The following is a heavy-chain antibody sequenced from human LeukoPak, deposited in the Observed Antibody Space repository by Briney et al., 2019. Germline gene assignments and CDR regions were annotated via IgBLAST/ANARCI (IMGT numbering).Heavy chain of an antibody. D-gene: IGHD6-19*01. CDR2: INAGNGKT. CDR1: GYTFTNYG. J-gene: IGHJ4*02. Sequence: ASVKVSCKASGYTFTNYGMHWVRQAPGQGLEWMGWINAGNGKTTYSQQFPGRVIITRDTSATTAYMELRSLRSEDTAVYFCAREEITVAGTGAFDSWGQGALVTVSP. CDR3: AREEITVAGTGAFDS. V-gene: IGHV1-3*01.